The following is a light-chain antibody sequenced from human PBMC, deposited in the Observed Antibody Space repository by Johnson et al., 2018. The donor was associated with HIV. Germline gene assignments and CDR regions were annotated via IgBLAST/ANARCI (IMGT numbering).Light chain of an antibody. CDR3: GTWDSRLNVYL. Sequence: QSVLTQPPSVSAAPGQKVTISCSGSSSNIGNNYVSWYQQLPGTAPKLLIYESTNRPSGIPDRFSGSKSGTSATLGISGLQTGDEADYYCGTWDSRLNVYLVGPGTKVTVL. CDR2: EST. J-gene: IGLJ1*01. V-gene: IGLV1-51*02. CDR1: SSNIGNNY.